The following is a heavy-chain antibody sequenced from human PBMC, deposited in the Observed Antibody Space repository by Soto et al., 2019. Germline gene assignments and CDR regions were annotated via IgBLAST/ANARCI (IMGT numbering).Heavy chain of an antibody. J-gene: IGHJ6*02. V-gene: IGHV1-24*01. Sequence: ASVKVSCKVSGYTLTELSMHWVRQAPGKGLEWMGGFDPEDGETIYAQKFQGRVTMTEDTSTDTAYMELSSLRSEDTAVYYCAPGWGSGSYPHYYSGMDVWGQGTTVTVSS. CDR2: FDPEDGET. CDR1: GYTLTELS. CDR3: APGWGSGSYPHYYSGMDV. D-gene: IGHD3-10*01.